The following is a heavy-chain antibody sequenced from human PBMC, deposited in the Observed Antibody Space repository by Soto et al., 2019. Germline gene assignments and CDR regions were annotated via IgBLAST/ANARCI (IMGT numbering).Heavy chain of an antibody. J-gene: IGHJ5*02. Sequence: QVQLVQSGAEVKKPGASVKVSCKASGYTFTSYGISWVRQAPGQGLEWMGWVNAYNGNTNYAQKLQGRVTMTTDTSTSTASMEPRSLRSDDTAVYFCARVLPPFDPWGQGTLVTVSS. CDR2: VNAYNGNT. CDR1: GYTFTSYG. V-gene: IGHV1-18*01. CDR3: ARVLPPFDP.